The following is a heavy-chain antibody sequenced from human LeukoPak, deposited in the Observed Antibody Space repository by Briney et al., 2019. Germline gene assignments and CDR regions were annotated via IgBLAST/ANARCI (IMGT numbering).Heavy chain of an antibody. CDR1: GFTFSDYY. J-gene: IGHJ6*02. CDR2: ISSSGSTI. Sequence: GGSLRLSCAASGFTFSDYYMSWIRQAPGKGLEWVSYISSSGSTIYYADSVKGRFTISRDNAKNSLYLQMNSLRAEDTAVYYCARENLGDILTGYYYGMDVWGQGTTVTVSS. D-gene: IGHD3-9*01. V-gene: IGHV3-11*01. CDR3: ARENLGDILTGYYYGMDV.